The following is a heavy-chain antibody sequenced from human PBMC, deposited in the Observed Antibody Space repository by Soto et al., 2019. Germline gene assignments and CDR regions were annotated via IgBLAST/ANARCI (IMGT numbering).Heavy chain of an antibody. J-gene: IGHJ4*02. V-gene: IGHV3-23*01. CDR3: AKVGCGDYVRGSHDY. CDR2: LSGSGYST. CDR1: GFTFSGYA. D-gene: IGHD4-17*01. Sequence: PGGSLRLSCAASGFTFSGYAMSWVRQAPGKGLEWVSGLSGSGYSTYYADSVKGRFTISRDNSKNTLYLQMNSLRAEDTAVYYCAKVGCGDYVRGSHDYWGQGTLVTVSS.